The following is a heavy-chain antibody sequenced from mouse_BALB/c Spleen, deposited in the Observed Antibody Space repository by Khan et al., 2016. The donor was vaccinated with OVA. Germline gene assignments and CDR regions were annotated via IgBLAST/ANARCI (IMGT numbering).Heavy chain of an antibody. D-gene: IGHD2-12*01. J-gene: IGHJ3*01. CDR2: IGSDSSTI. CDR1: GFTFRSSG. CDR3: ASSRYWSWFDS. Sequence: VMLVESGGGLVQPGGSRKLSCTASGFTFRSSGLHWFRQAPEKGLEWVAYIGSDSSTIYYADTVKGRFTISRHNPKNTLLLQLTSLRSEDPAMYYCASSRYWSWFDSWGQGTLVTVSA. V-gene: IGHV5-17*02.